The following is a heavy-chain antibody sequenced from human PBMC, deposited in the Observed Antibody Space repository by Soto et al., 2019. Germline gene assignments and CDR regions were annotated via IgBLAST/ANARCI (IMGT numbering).Heavy chain of an antibody. J-gene: IGHJ4*02. V-gene: IGHV1-18*01. CDR3: ARELNTESSAYYSFAY. CDR1: GYSFSAYG. D-gene: IGHD3-22*01. CDR2: VSTNNANT. Sequence: ASVKVSCKTSGYSFSAYGLAWLRQAPGQRPEWMGWVSTNNANTNYAQKFQGRVTMTTDTSTTTTYMELRSLRSDDTAVYYCARELNTESSAYYSFAYWGQGTLVTVSS.